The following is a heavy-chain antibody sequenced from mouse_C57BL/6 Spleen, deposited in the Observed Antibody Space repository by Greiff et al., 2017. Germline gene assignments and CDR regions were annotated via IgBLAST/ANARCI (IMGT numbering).Heavy chain of an antibody. Sequence: EVKLMESGGGLVQPKGSLKLSCAASGFSFNTYAMNWVRQAPGKGLEWVARIRSKSNNYATYYADSVKDRFTISRDDSESMLYLQMNNLKTEDTAMYYCVRHEGYDYDRFAYWGQGTLVTVSA. CDR3: VRHEGYDYDRFAY. D-gene: IGHD2-4*01. V-gene: IGHV10-1*01. CDR1: GFSFNTYA. J-gene: IGHJ3*01. CDR2: IRSKSNNYAT.